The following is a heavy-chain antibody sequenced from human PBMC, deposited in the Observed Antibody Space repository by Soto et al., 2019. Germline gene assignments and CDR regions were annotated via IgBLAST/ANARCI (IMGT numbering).Heavy chain of an antibody. Sequence: QVQLQESGPGLVQPSQTLSLTCTVSGGSISSGGYYWSWIRQHPGTGLEWIGHISYRGSTYYNTTLKSRVSSSVDPFRNQFSLIVNYVTGAGTAVYYCARGVLHWGQGTLVTVSS. CDR1: GGSISSGGYY. V-gene: IGHV4-31*03. CDR2: ISYRGST. J-gene: IGHJ4*01. CDR3: ARGVLH.